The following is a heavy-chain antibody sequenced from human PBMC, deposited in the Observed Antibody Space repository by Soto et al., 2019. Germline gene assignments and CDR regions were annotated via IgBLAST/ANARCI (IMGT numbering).Heavy chain of an antibody. CDR1: GFSLRTYG. CDR2: IWYDGTKK. CDR3: ARDVVTAVAGSVNWFDP. D-gene: IGHD6-19*01. V-gene: IGHV3-33*01. J-gene: IGHJ5*02. Sequence: QVQLVESGGGVVQSGRSLTLSCAASGFSLRTYGMQWLRRAPGKGLEWVAFIWYDGTKKFYANSVKGRSTISQDNSNNVLYLQMSGLRAEDTAVYYCARDVVTAVAGSVNWFDPWGQGTLVTVSS.